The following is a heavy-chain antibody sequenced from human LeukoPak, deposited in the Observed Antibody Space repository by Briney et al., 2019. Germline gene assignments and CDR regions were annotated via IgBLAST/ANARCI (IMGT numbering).Heavy chain of an antibody. V-gene: IGHV3-48*01. CDR3: AKVGAAGGTYFDY. Sequence: GGSLRLSCAASGFTFSSYSMNWVRQAPGKGLEWVSYISSSSSTIYYADSVKGRFTISRDNAKNSLYLQMNSLRAEDTAVYYCAKVGAAGGTYFDYWGQGTLVTVSS. J-gene: IGHJ4*02. CDR1: GFTFSSYS. CDR2: ISSSSSTI. D-gene: IGHD6-13*01.